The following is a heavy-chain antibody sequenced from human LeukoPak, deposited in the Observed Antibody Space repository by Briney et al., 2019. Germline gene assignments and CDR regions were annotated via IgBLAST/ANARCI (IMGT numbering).Heavy chain of an antibody. D-gene: IGHD6-6*01. CDR2: ISSSTSTI. CDR1: GFTFSVYG. V-gene: IGHV3-48*01. CDR3: ARRPPTGAALDH. Sequence: GGSLRLSCAASGFTFSVYGMNWVRQAPGKGLEWIAYISSSTSTINYADSVKGRFTISRDNANDSLFLQMNSLRVDDTAIYYCARRPPTGAALDHWGQGTRVTVSS. J-gene: IGHJ5*02.